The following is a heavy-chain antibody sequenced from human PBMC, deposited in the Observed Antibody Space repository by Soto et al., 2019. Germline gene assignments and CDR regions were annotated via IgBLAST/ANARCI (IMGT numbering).Heavy chain of an antibody. D-gene: IGHD6-13*01. V-gene: IGHV5-51*01. CDR3: ARRAIAAAGIYYFDY. Sequence: GESLTISCKGSGYSFTSYWIGWVSQMPGKGLEWMGIIYPGDSDTRYSPSFQGQVTISADKSISTAYLQWSSLKASDTAMYYCARRAIAAAGIYYFDYWGQGTLVTVSS. CDR1: GYSFTSYW. J-gene: IGHJ4*02. CDR2: IYPGDSDT.